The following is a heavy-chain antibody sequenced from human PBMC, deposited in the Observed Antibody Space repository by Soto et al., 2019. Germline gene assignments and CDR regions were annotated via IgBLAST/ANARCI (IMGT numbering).Heavy chain of an antibody. Sequence: ASVKVSCKASGGTFSSYAISWVRQAPGQGLEWMGGIIPIFGTANYAQKFQGRVTITADESTSTAYMELSSLRSEDTAVYYCARPIFGVVSYYYYGMDVWGQGTTVTVSS. CDR2: IIPIFGTA. D-gene: IGHD3-3*01. V-gene: IGHV1-69*13. CDR1: GGTFSSYA. CDR3: ARPIFGVVSYYYYGMDV. J-gene: IGHJ6*02.